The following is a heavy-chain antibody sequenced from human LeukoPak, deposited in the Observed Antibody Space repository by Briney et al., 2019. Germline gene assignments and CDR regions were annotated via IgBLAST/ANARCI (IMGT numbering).Heavy chain of an antibody. CDR1: GFTFDDYA. V-gene: IGHV3-43*02. J-gene: IGHJ5*02. D-gene: IGHD3-22*01. CDR3: AKIPQINYYDSSGLDGS. CDR2: ISGDGGST. Sequence: GGSLRLSCAASGFTFDDYAMHWVRQAPGKGLERVSLISGDGGSTYYADSAKGRFTISRDNSKNSLYLQMNSLRTEDTALYYCAKIPQINYYDSSGLDGSWGQGTLVTVSS.